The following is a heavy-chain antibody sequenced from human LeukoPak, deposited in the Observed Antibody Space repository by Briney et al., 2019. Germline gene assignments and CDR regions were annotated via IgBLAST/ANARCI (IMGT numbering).Heavy chain of an antibody. D-gene: IGHD5-24*01. CDR2: ISGSGGST. Sequence: PGGSLRLSCAASGFTFSSYAMSWVRQAPGKGLEGVSAISGSGGSTYYADSVRGRFTISRDNSKNTLYLQMNSLRAEDTAVYYCAKVNKKMADLDYWGQGTLVTVSS. CDR1: GFTFSSYA. J-gene: IGHJ4*02. CDR3: AKVNKKMADLDY. V-gene: IGHV3-23*01.